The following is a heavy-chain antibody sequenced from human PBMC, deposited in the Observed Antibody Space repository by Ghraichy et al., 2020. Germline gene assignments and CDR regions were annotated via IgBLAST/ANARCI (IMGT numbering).Heavy chain of an antibody. CDR3: VGTVTTWGSW. V-gene: IGHV3-30*02. D-gene: IGHD4-17*01. CDR1: GFTFSSYD. Sequence: GESLNISCAASGFTFSSYDMHWVRQAPGKGLEWVAFIRYDGSNKYYADSVKGRFTISRDNSKNTLYLQMNSLRAEDTAVYYCVGTVTTWGSWWGQGTLVTVSS. CDR2: IRYDGSNK. J-gene: IGHJ4*02.